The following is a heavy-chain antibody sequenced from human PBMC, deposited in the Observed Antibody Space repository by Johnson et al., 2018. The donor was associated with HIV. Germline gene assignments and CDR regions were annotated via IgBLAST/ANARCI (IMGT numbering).Heavy chain of an antibody. CDR1: GFTFSDYY. J-gene: IGHJ3*01. D-gene: IGHD5-24*01. CDR3: AREMAWEDAFDV. Sequence: VQLLESGGGVVRPGGSLRLSCAASGFTFSDYYMSWIRQAPGKGLEWVSYISSSGSPIYYADSVKVRFTISRDNPKNSLYLQLNSLRAEDTAVYYCAREMAWEDAFDVWGQGTMVTVSS. V-gene: IGHV3-11*04. CDR2: ISSSGSPI.